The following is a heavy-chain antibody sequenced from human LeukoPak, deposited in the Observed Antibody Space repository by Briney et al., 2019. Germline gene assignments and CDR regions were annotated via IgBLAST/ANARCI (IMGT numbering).Heavy chain of an antibody. CDR2: IKQHGSEK. J-gene: IGHJ4*02. Sequence: GRSLRLSCAASVFTFSSYWMSWVRQAPGKGLEWVANIKQHGSEKYYVDSVEGRFTISRDNAKNSLYLQMNSLRAEDTAGYYCARGGTTVTARDYFDYWGQGTMVTVCS. CDR3: ARGGTTVTARDYFDY. V-gene: IGHV3-7*01. D-gene: IGHD4-11*01. CDR1: VFTFSSYW.